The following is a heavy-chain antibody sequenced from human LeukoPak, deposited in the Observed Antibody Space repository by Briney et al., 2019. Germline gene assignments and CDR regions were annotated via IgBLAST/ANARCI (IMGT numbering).Heavy chain of an antibody. CDR1: GYTFTGYY. J-gene: IGHJ4*02. D-gene: IGHD5-12*01. CDR3: AREDLGGYDSYYFDY. CDR2: INPNSGGT. V-gene: IGHV1-2*02. Sequence: ASVKVSCKASGYTFTGYYMHWVRQAPGQGLEWMGWINPNSGGTNYAQKFQGRVTMTRDTSISTAYMELSRLRSDDTAVYYCAREDLGGYDSYYFDYWGQGTLVTVCS.